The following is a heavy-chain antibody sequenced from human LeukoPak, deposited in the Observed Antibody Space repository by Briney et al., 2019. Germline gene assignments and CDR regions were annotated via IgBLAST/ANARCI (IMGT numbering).Heavy chain of an antibody. CDR3: ISDSEGRSGGDD. D-gene: IGHD1-26*01. CDR1: GFRFSAFW. CDR2: ISPDGSTT. V-gene: IGHV3-74*03. Sequence: AGGSLRLSCAASGFRFSAFWMHWVRQIPGKGLVWVSRISPDGSTTTYADSVTGRFTISRDNVKDTMYLQMNSLRAEDTAVYYCISDSEGRSGGDDWGQGTQVTVSS. J-gene: IGHJ4*01.